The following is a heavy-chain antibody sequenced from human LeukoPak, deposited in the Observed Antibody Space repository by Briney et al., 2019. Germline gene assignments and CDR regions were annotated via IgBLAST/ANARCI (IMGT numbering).Heavy chain of an antibody. CDR2: IYHSGST. D-gene: IGHD6-13*01. Sequence: SETLSLTCAVSGGSISSGGYSWSWIRQPPGKGLEWIGYIYHSGSTYYNPSLKSRVTISVDRSKNQFSLKLSSVTAADTAVYYCARDLSPISGAAGIDYWGQGTLVTVSS. CDR1: GGSISSGGYS. CDR3: ARDLSPISGAAGIDY. V-gene: IGHV4-30-2*01. J-gene: IGHJ4*02.